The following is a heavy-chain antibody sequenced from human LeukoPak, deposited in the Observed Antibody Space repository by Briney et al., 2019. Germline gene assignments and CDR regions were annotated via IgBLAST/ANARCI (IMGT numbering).Heavy chain of an antibody. CDR1: GYTFTSYY. D-gene: IGHD3-10*01. Sequence: GASVKVSCKASGYTFTSYYMHWVRQAPGQGLEWMGIINPSGGSTSYAQKFQGRVTMTRDTSTSTVYMELSSLRSEDTAVYYCARGRTNYYGSGSSCFDYWGKGTLVTVSS. CDR2: INPSGGST. V-gene: IGHV1-46*01. CDR3: ARGRTNYYGSGSSCFDY. J-gene: IGHJ4*02.